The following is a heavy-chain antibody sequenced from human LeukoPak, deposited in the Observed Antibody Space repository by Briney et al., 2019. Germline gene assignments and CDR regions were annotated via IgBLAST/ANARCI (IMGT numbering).Heavy chain of an antibody. CDR1: GFALSSHW. CDR2: VNRDGSET. J-gene: IGHJ3*01. Sequence: GGSLRLSCAASGFALSSHWMTWVRQVPGRGPEWVANVNRDGSETYYLDSVKGRFTISKDNAKNSLFLQMNSLRAEDTAVYYCTRKYGDPTRDAFDVWGQGTMVTVSS. D-gene: IGHD4-17*01. CDR3: TRKYGDPTRDAFDV. V-gene: IGHV3-7*01.